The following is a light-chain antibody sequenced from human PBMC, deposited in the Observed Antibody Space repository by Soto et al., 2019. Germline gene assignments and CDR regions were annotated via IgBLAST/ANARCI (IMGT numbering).Light chain of an antibody. Sequence: AIRMTQSPSSFSASTGDRVTITCRASQGISSYLAWYQQKPGKAPKLLIYAASTLQSGVPSRFSGSGSGTDFTLTLSCLQSEDFATYYCQQYYSYLWTFGQGTKVEIK. V-gene: IGKV1-8*01. CDR1: QGISSY. J-gene: IGKJ1*01. CDR3: QQYYSYLWT. CDR2: AAS.